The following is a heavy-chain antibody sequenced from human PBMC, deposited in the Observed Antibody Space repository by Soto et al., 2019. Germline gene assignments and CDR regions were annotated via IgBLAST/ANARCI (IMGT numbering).Heavy chain of an antibody. J-gene: IGHJ3*02. CDR1: GFTFSSYG. D-gene: IGHD3-22*01. Sequence: PGGSLRLSCAASGFTFSSYGMHWVRQAPGKGLEWVAVIWYDGSNKYYADSVKGRFTISRDNSKNTLYLQMNSLRAEDTAVYYCAREATRYYYDSSGYPGPAVGDAFDIWGQGTMVTVSS. CDR3: AREATRYYYDSSGYPGPAVGDAFDI. CDR2: IWYDGSNK. V-gene: IGHV3-33*01.